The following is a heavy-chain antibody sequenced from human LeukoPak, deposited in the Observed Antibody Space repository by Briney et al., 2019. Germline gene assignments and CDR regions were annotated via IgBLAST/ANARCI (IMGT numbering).Heavy chain of an antibody. CDR1: GFTFSSYA. CDR3: ASSGSYLSDNWFDP. Sequence: PGGSLRLSCAASGFTFSSYAMSWVRQAPGKGLEWVSAISGSGGSTYYADSVKGRFTISRDNSKNTLYLQMNSLRAEDTAVYYCASSGSYLSDNWFDPWGQGTLVTVSS. J-gene: IGHJ5*02. CDR2: ISGSGGST. V-gene: IGHV3-23*01. D-gene: IGHD1-26*01.